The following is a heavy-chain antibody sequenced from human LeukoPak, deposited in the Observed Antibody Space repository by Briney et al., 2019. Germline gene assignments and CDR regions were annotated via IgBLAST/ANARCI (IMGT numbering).Heavy chain of an antibody. CDR3: ARETSQKGAHYMDV. CDR1: GGSISSYY. Sequence: SETLPLTCTVSGGSISSYYWSWIRQPPGKGLEYIGYIYYSGSTNYNPSLKSRVTISVDTSKNQFSLKLSSVIAADTAVYYCARETSQKGAHYMDVWGKGTTVTISS. CDR2: IYYSGST. D-gene: IGHD3-16*01. V-gene: IGHV4-59*01. J-gene: IGHJ6*03.